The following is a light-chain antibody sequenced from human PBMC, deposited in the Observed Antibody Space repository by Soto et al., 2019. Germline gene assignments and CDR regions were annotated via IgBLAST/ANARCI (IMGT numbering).Light chain of an antibody. V-gene: IGLV1-51*01. CDR2: DNN. Sequence: QSVLTQPPSVSAAPGQKVTISCSGSSSNIGNNYVSWYQQFPGTAPKLLIYDNNKRPSGIPDRFSGSKSGTSGTLDISGLQTGDEADYYCATWDGSLPADLFGGGTKLTVL. CDR1: SSNIGNNY. CDR3: ATWDGSLPADL. J-gene: IGLJ2*01.